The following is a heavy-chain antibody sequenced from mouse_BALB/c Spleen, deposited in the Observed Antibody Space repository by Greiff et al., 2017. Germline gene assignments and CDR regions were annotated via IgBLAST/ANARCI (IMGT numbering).Heavy chain of an antibody. J-gene: IGHJ3*01. V-gene: IGHV10-1*02. CDR2: IRSKSNNYAT. CDR1: GFTFNTYA. CDR3: VRPDGYYSGFAY. D-gene: IGHD2-3*01. Sequence: DAGGGLVQPKGSLKLSCAASGFTFNTYAMNWVRQAPGKGLEWVARIRSKSNNYATYYADSVKDRFTISRDDSQSMLYLQMNNLKTEDTAMYYCVRPDGYYSGFAYWGQGTLVTVSA.